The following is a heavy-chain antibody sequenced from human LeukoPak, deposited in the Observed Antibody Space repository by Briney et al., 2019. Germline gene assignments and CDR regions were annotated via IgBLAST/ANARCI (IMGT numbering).Heavy chain of an antibody. CDR2: IYTSGST. V-gene: IGHV4-4*07. Sequence: SETLSLTCTVSGGSISIYLWSWIRQSAGKGLEWIGRIYTSGSTNYNPSLKSRVTMSVDTSKNQFSLNLSSVTAADTAVYYCARDRSESGSYDWFDPWGQGTLVTVSS. J-gene: IGHJ5*02. D-gene: IGHD1-26*01. CDR1: GGSISIYL. CDR3: ARDRSESGSYDWFDP.